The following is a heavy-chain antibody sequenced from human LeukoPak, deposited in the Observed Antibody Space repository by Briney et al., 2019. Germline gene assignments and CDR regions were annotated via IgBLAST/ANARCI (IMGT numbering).Heavy chain of an antibody. CDR3: AKDIDGGYYYYMDV. D-gene: IGHD3-22*01. CDR1: GFTFSSYA. J-gene: IGHJ6*03. Sequence: GGSLRLSCAASGFTFSSYAMSWVRQAPGKGLEWVSAISGSGGSTYNADSVKGRFTISRDNSKNTLYLQMNSLRAEDTAVYYCAKDIDGGYYYYMDVWGKGTTVTVSS. CDR2: ISGSGGST. V-gene: IGHV3-23*01.